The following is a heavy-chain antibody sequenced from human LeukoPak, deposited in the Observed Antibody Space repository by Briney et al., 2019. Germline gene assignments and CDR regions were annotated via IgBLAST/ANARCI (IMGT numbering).Heavy chain of an antibody. CDR2: MPYSGST. D-gene: IGHD5-18*01. J-gene: IGHJ4*02. V-gene: IGHV4-39*01. Sequence: TSETLSLTCTVSGGSISSSSYYWGWLRQPPGKGLEWIGSMPYSGSTYYNPSLKSRVTISVDTSKNQFSLKLSSVTAADTAVYYCARSDTALVLDYWGQGTLVTVSS. CDR1: GGSISSSSYY. CDR3: ARSDTALVLDY.